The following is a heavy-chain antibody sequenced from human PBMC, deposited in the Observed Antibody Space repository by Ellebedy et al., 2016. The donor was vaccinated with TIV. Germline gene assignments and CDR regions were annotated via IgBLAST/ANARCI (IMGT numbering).Heavy chain of an antibody. J-gene: IGHJ4*02. D-gene: IGHD3-10*01. CDR3: ARGSGHLDY. V-gene: IGHV3-30-3*01. CDR2: ISSDGSHK. Sequence: GESLKISXAASGFAFSDYAMYWVRQAPGKGLEWVAVISSDGSHKYYADSVKGRFTIARDNSENTLYVQMNSLRAEDTAVYYCARGSGHLDYWGQGTLVTVSS. CDR1: GFAFSDYA.